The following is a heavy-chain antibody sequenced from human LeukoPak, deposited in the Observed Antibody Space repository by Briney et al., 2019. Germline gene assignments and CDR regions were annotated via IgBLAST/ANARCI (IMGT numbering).Heavy chain of an antibody. CDR1: GGTFSSYA. CDR2: IIPIFGTA. D-gene: IGHD3-22*01. J-gene: IGHJ3*02. Sequence: SVKVSCKASGGTFSSYAISWVRQAPGQGLEWMGGIIPIFGTANYAQKFQGRVTITTDESTSTACMELSSLRSEDTAVYYCASPTTYYYDSSGYIWGQGTMVTVSS. CDR3: ASPTTYYYDSSGYI. V-gene: IGHV1-69*05.